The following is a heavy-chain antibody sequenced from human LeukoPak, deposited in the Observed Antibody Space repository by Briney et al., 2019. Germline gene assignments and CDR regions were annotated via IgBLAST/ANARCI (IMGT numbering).Heavy chain of an antibody. CDR2: IYYSGST. CDR1: GGSISSYY. D-gene: IGHD3-22*01. J-gene: IGHJ3*02. CDR3: ARVKDDSSGYSHDAFDI. V-gene: IGHV4-59*01. Sequence: SETLSLTCTVSGGSISSYYWSWIRQPPGKGLEWIGYIYYSGSTNYNPSLKSRVTISVDTSKNQFSLKLSSVTAADTAAYYCARVKDDSSGYSHDAFDIWGQGTMVTVSS.